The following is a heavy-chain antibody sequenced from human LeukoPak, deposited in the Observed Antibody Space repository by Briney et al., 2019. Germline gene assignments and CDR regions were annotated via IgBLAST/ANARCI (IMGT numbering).Heavy chain of an antibody. CDR2: IYTSGNT. CDR3: ARDKWEPRYAFDI. CDR1: GGSISSYY. V-gene: IGHV4-4*07. Sequence: PSETLSLTCTISGGSISSYYWSWIRQPPGKGLEWIGRIYTSGNTNYNPSLKSRATISVDTSKNQFSLELSSVTAADTAVYYCARDKWEPRYAFDIWGQGTMVTVSS. D-gene: IGHD1-26*01. J-gene: IGHJ3*02.